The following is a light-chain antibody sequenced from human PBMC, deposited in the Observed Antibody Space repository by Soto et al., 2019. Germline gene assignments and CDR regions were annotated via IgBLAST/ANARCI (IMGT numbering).Light chain of an antibody. V-gene: IGKV3D-15*01. CDR1: QSVSSN. J-gene: IGKJ1*01. CDR2: GAS. Sequence: EIVLTQSPGTLSLSPGERATLSCRASQSVSSNLAWYQQKPGQPPRLLIYGASTRDTGVPTRFSGSGSGTEFTLTITSLQSEAFAVYYCQQYNNWPPWTFGQGTKVDIK. CDR3: QQYNNWPPWT.